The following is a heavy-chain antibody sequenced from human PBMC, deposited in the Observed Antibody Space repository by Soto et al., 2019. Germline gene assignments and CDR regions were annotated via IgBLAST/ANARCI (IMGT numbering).Heavy chain of an antibody. D-gene: IGHD6-13*01. V-gene: IGHV1-2*04. CDR2: LHPNSGGT. Sequence: QVQLVPSGAEVKKPGASVKVSCKASGYTFTCYYMHWVRQAPGQGLEWMGWLHPNSGGTNYAQKVQGWVTMNRETSNSTSYMELSRLRSDDTAVYYCARSYSSSWYGGWYFDLWGRGTLVTVSS. CDR3: ARSYSSSWYGGWYFDL. J-gene: IGHJ2*01. CDR1: GYTFTCYY.